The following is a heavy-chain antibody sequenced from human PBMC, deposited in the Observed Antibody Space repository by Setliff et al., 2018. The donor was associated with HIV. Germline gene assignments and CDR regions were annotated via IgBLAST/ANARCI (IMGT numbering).Heavy chain of an antibody. Sequence: SETLSLTCTVSGGSISSHYWNWIRQPPGKGLEWLGYIHYSGSTNYNPSLKSRVTISVDTSKNQFSLKLSSVTAADTAVYYCARSPVFRRYYDSSGYYFDYWGQGTLVTVSS. CDR3: ARSPVFRRYYDSSGYYFDY. V-gene: IGHV4-59*11. CDR2: IHYSGST. CDR1: GGSISSHY. J-gene: IGHJ4*02. D-gene: IGHD3-22*01.